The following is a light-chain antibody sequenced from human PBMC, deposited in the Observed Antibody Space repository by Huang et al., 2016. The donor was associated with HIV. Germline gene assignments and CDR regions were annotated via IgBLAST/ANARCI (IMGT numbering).Light chain of an antibody. Sequence: EIVLTQSPATLSLSPGERATLSCRASQSVSSDVDWYQQKAGQAPRRLIYGASNRATGIPARFSGSGSGTDFTLTISSLEPEDFAVYYCQQRSDWPRTFGQGTKLEIK. J-gene: IGKJ2*01. V-gene: IGKV3-11*01. CDR2: GAS. CDR3: QQRSDWPRT. CDR1: QSVSSD.